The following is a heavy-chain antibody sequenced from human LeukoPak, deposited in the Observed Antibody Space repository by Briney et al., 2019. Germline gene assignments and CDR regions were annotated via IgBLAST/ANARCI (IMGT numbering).Heavy chain of an antibody. J-gene: IGHJ5*02. D-gene: IGHD1-26*01. CDR3: ARRPGHTWDMGNWFDP. Sequence: SETLSLTCSVSGDSIRTNNYFWGWIRHPPGMGLEWIGSISYNGIIYYNPSLKSRASVSVDTSKNQFSLNLNSVTAADTAIYYCARRPGHTWDMGNWFDPWGQGTLVTVSS. CDR2: ISYNGII. CDR1: GDSIRTNNYF. V-gene: IGHV4-39*01.